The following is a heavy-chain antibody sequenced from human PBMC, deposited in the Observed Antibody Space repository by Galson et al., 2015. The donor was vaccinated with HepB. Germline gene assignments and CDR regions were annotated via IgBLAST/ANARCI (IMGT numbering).Heavy chain of an antibody. CDR1: GFTFSDYY. D-gene: IGHD2-21*02. Sequence: SLRLSCAASGFTFSDYYMSWIRQAPGKGLEWVSYISSSGSTIYYADSVKGRFTISRDNAKNSLYLQMNSLRAEDTAVYYCARDPCGHDCHFDYWGQGTLVTVSS. J-gene: IGHJ4*02. V-gene: IGHV3-11*01. CDR3: ARDPCGHDCHFDY. CDR2: ISSSGSTI.